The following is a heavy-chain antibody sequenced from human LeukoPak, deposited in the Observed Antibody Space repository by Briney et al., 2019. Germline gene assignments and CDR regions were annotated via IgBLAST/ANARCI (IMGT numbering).Heavy chain of an antibody. J-gene: IGHJ5*02. V-gene: IGHV4-39*07. Sequence: SETLSLTCTVSGGSISSSSYYWGWIRQPPGKGLEWIGSIYYSGSTSYNPSLKSRVTISVDTSKNQFSLKVTSVTAADTAGYYCARAIVGYCSGGRCFRRFDPWGQGTLVTVSS. D-gene: IGHD2-15*01. CDR1: GGSISSSSYY. CDR3: ARAIVGYCSGGRCFRRFDP. CDR2: IYYSGST.